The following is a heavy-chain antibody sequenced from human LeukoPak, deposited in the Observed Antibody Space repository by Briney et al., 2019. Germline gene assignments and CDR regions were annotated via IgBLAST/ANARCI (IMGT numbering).Heavy chain of an antibody. CDR1: GFTFSSYA. Sequence: GSLRLSCAASGFTFSSYAMSWVRQAPGKGLEWVSAISGSGGSTYYADSVKGRFTISRDNSKNTLYLQMNSLRAEVTAVYYCAKVSSYYYDSSGSLFDYWGQGTLVTVSS. D-gene: IGHD3-22*01. CDR2: ISGSGGST. V-gene: IGHV3-23*01. J-gene: IGHJ4*02. CDR3: AKVSSYYYDSSGSLFDY.